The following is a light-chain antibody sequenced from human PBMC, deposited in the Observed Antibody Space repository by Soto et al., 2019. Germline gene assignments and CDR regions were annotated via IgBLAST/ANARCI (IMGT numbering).Light chain of an antibody. V-gene: IGKV3-11*01. CDR3: QQHSDWAST. CDR2: EAS. Sequence: EIVLTQSPATLSLSPGERATLSCRASQSVSSYLVWYQQKPGRAPRLLIYEASNRATGIPARFSGSGSGTDFTLTISSLEPEDFAVYYCQQHSDWASTFGQGTKLEIK. J-gene: IGKJ2*01. CDR1: QSVSSY.